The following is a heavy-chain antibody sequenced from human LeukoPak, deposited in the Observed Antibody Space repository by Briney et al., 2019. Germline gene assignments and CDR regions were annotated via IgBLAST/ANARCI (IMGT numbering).Heavy chain of an antibody. J-gene: IGHJ6*02. CDR1: GGSIGSGSYY. Sequence: SETLSLTCTVSGGSIGSGSYYWSWIRQPAGKGLEWIGRIYTSGSTNYNPSLKSRVTISVDASKNQFSLKLSSVTAADTAVYYCARGAAAQYYYYYYGMDVWGQGTTVTVSS. CDR3: ARGAAAQYYYYYYGMDV. V-gene: IGHV4-61*02. D-gene: IGHD2-2*01. CDR2: IYTSGST.